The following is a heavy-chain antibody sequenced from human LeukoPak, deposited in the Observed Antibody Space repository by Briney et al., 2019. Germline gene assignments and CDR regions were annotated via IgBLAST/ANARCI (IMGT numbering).Heavy chain of an antibody. Sequence: SETLSLTCTVSGGSISSYYWSWIRQPPGKGLEWIGYIYYSGSTYYNPSLKSRVTISVDTSKNQFSLKLSSVTAADTAVYYCASSLLWFGELLVDPRYNWFDPWGQGTLVTVSS. V-gene: IGHV4-59*08. J-gene: IGHJ5*02. CDR2: IYYSGST. CDR1: GGSISSYY. D-gene: IGHD3-10*01. CDR3: ASSLLWFGELLVDPRYNWFDP.